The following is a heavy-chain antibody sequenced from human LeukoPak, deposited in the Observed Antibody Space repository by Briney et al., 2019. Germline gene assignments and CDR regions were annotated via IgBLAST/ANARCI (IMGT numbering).Heavy chain of an antibody. J-gene: IGHJ5*02. D-gene: IGHD6-13*01. CDR1: GFTFSSYA. V-gene: IGHV3-23*01. Sequence: GESLRLSCAASGFTFSSYAMSWVRQAPGKGLEWVSAISGSGGSTYYADSVKGRFTISRDNSKNTLYLQMNSLRAEDTAVYYCAKERYSSSWYETWFDPWGQGTLVTVSS. CDR2: ISGSGGST. CDR3: AKERYSSSWYETWFDP.